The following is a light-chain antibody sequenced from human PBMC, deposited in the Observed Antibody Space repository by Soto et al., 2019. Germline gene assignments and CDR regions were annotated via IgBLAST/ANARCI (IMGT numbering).Light chain of an antibody. V-gene: IGKV3-20*01. J-gene: IGKJ1*01. CDR2: GAS. CDR1: HSVSSSF. Sequence: IGLTQSPGTLSLSPGQRATLSCRASHSVSSSFLAWYQQKPGQAPSLHIYGASSRAAGIPDRFSGSRCGTDFTLAISSLEREDFAVYYCHQFATYRTFGRGTKVEMK. CDR3: HQFATYRT.